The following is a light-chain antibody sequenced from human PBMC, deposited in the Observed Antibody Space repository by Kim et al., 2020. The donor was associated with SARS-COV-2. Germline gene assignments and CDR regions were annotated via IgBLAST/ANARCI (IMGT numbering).Light chain of an antibody. CDR2: YDD. V-gene: IGLV1-36*01. CDR3: AAWDDDLNGLL. CDR1: SSNIGGNG. Sequence: QSVLTQPPSVSEAPRQRVTIPCSGSSSNIGGNGVNWYQQVPGQVPKLVIYYDDMLAAGVSDRFSGSKSGTSASLAISELQSEDEAYYYCAAWDDDLNGLLFGTGTKVTVL. J-gene: IGLJ1*01.